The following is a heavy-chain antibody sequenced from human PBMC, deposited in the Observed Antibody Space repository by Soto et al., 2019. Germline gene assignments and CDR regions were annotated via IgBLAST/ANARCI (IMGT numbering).Heavy chain of an antibody. CDR2: IYFDGNNK. CDR3: ARVGGTVTSDY. Sequence: GGSLRLSCAASGFTFSVYGMHWVRQAPGKGLEWVAMIYFDGNNKYYADSVKGRFTISRDNSKNTLYLQMNNLSAEDTAVYYCARVGGTVTSDYWGQGTLVTVSS. V-gene: IGHV3-33*01. CDR1: GFTFSVYG. J-gene: IGHJ4*02. D-gene: IGHD4-17*01.